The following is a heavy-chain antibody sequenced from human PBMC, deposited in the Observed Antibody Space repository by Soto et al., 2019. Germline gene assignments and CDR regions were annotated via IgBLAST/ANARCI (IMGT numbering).Heavy chain of an antibody. J-gene: IGHJ4*02. V-gene: IGHV3-53*01. CDR1: GFTVSNNY. Sequence: EVQLVESGGGLIQPGGSLRLSCAVSGFTVSNNYMSWVRQAPGKGLEGVSVIYSGGYTAYGDSVKGRFTISRDNSRTPLYLQRKSRGATDPAVYYGGTRPGGGGYWGQGTLVTVSS. D-gene: IGHD3-10*01. CDR3: GTRPGGGGY. CDR2: IYSGGYT.